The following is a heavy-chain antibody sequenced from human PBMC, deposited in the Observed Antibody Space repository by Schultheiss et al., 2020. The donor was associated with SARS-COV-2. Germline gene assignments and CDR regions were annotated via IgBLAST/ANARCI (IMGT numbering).Heavy chain of an antibody. J-gene: IGHJ3*02. Sequence: GGSLRLSCAASGFTVSSNYMSWVRQAPGKGLEWVSVISGSGGSTYYADSVKGRFTISRDNSKNTLYLQMNSLRAEDTAVYYCAKEYQGAFDIWGQGTMVTVSS. CDR2: ISGSGGST. CDR1: GFTVSSNY. V-gene: IGHV3-23*01. D-gene: IGHD2-2*01. CDR3: AKEYQGAFDI.